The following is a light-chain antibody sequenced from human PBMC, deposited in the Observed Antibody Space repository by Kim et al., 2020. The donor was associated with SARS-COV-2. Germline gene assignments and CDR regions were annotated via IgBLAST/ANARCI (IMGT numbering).Light chain of an antibody. CDR1: PSVSSN. V-gene: IGKV3-15*01. J-gene: IGKJ4*01. Sequence: SPGERATLACRARPSVSSNLAWYHQSTGQAPRLRIYGAATRATGIPARFSGSGSGTEFTLLISRLQSGDFAVYFCQQYNNWPPLTFGGGTKVDSK. CDR2: GAA. CDR3: QQYNNWPPLT.